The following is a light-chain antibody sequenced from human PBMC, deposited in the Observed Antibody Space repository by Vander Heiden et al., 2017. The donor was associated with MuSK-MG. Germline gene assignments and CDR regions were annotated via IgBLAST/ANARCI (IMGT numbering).Light chain of an antibody. CDR2: DAS. J-gene: IGKJ4*01. V-gene: IGKV3-11*01. CDR1: QSVSSY. CDR3: QQRCNWPLT. Sequence: EIVLTQSPATLSLSPGERATLSCRASQSVSSYLAWYQQKPGQAPRLLIYDASNSATGIPARFRGSGSGTDFTLTIRSLEPEDFAVYYCQQRCNWPLTFGGGTKVEIK.